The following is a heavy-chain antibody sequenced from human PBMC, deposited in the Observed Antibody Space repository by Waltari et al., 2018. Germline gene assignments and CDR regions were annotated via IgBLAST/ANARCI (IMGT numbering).Heavy chain of an antibody. CDR1: GSTFTSYS. D-gene: IGHD3-10*01. CDR2: INTNTGNP. J-gene: IGHJ1*01. V-gene: IGHV7-4-1*02. CDR3: AREDTMVQGVIMGFQH. Sequence: QVQLVQSGSELKKPGASVKVSGKASGSTFTSYSKNWGGQAPGQGLEWMGWINTNTGNPTYAQGFTGRFVFSLDTSVSTAYLQISSLKAEDTAVYYCAREDTMVQGVIMGFQHWGQGTLVTVSS.